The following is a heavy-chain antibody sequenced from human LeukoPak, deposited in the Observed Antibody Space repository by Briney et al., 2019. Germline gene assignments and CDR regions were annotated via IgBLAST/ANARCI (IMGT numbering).Heavy chain of an antibody. CDR1: GSSFTNYW. D-gene: IGHD2-2*02. J-gene: IGHJ3*02. Sequence: GAPLKISCKGSGSSFTNYWIGWGRQMPGKGLEWMGIIYPGDSDTRYSPSFQGQVTISADKSISTAYLQWSSLKASDTAMYYCARPPLDCSSTSCYNDAFDIWGQGTMVTVSS. CDR3: ARPPLDCSSTSCYNDAFDI. CDR2: IYPGDSDT. V-gene: IGHV5-51*01.